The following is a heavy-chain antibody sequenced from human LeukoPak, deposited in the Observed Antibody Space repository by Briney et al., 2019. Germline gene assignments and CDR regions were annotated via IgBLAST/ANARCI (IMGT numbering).Heavy chain of an antibody. CDR3: ARGSKSGVNYYYYYMDV. Sequence: ASVKVSCKASGYTFTSYGISWVRQAPGQGLEWMGWISGYNGNTNYAQNLQGRVTMTRDMSTSTVYMELSSLRSEDTAVYYCARGSKSGVNYYYYYMDVWGKGTTVTVSS. CDR1: GYTFTSYG. CDR2: ISGYNGNT. J-gene: IGHJ6*03. D-gene: IGHD5-12*01. V-gene: IGHV1-18*01.